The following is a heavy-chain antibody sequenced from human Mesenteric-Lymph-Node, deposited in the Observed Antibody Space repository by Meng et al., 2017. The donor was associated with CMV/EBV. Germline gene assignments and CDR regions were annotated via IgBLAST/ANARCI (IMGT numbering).Heavy chain of an antibody. D-gene: IGHD3-3*01. CDR1: GVV. CDR2: IYWNDDK. J-gene: IGHJ5*02. CDR3: AHSQQLPYYDFWSGYFVIWFDP. Sequence: GVVVGWIRQPPEKPLEWLALIYWNDDKPYRPSLKSRLTITKDTSKNQVVLTITNMDPVDTATYYCAHSQQLPYYDFWSGYFVIWFDPWAREPWSPSPQ. V-gene: IGHV2-5*01.